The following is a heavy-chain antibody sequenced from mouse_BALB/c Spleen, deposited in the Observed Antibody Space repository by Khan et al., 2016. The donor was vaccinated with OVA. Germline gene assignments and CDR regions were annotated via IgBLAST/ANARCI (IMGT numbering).Heavy chain of an antibody. J-gene: IGHJ4*01. CDR2: INTHSGVP. Sequence: QIQLVQSGPELKKPGETVRISCKASGYTFTTAGMQWVQKMPGKGLKWIGWINTHSGVPKYAEDFKGRFAFSLETSASTVYLQITNLKNADTATYFCARGGAAFYRNDGGAMDYWGQGTSGTVSS. V-gene: IGHV9-4*02. CDR3: ARGGAAFYRNDGGAMDY. CDR1: GYTFTTAG. D-gene: IGHD2-14*01.